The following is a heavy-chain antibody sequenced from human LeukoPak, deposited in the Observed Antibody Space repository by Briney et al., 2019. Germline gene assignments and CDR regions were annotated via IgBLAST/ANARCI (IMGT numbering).Heavy chain of an antibody. CDR2: IYYSGST. D-gene: IGHD5-18*01. V-gene: IGHV4-59*01. CDR3: ARDRGYFYDQLDY. CDR1: GGSISSYY. J-gene: IGHJ4*02. Sequence: SETLSLTCTVSGGSISSYYWSWIRQPPGKGLEWIGYIYYSGSTNYNPSLKSRVTISVDTSKNQFSLKLSSVTAADTAVYYCARDRGYFYDQLDYWGQGTLVTVSS.